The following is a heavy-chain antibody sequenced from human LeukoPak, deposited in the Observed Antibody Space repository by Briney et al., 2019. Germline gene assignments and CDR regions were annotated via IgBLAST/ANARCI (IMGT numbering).Heavy chain of an antibody. Sequence: GGSLRLSCAASGFTFSSYGMHWVRQAPGKGLEWVAVISYDGSNKYYADSVKGLFTISRDNSKNTLYLQMNSLRAEDTAVYYCAKDLRYCSSTSCYGFPYYYYGMDVWGQGTTVTVSS. J-gene: IGHJ6*02. CDR3: AKDLRYCSSTSCYGFPYYYYGMDV. D-gene: IGHD2-2*01. CDR2: ISYDGSNK. CDR1: GFTFSSYG. V-gene: IGHV3-30*18.